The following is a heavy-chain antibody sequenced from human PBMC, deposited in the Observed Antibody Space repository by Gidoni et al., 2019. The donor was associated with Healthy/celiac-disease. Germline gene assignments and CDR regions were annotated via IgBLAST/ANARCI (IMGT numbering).Heavy chain of an antibody. J-gene: IGHJ2*01. CDR2: INHSGST. Sequence: QVQLQQWGAGLLKPSETLSLTCAVYGGSFSGYYWSWIRQPPGKGLEWIGEINHSGSTNYNPSLKSRVTISVDTSKNQFSLKLSSVTAADTAVYYCARGRGSSRALGWYFDLWGRGTLVTVSS. V-gene: IGHV4-34*01. CDR1: GGSFSGYY. D-gene: IGHD6-13*01. CDR3: ARGRGSSRALGWYFDL.